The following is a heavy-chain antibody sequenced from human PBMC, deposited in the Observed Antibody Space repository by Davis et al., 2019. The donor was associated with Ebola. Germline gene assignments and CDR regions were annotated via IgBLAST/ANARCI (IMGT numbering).Heavy chain of an antibody. Sequence: TFSSYWMSWVRQAPGKGLEWIGSIYYSGSTYYNPSLKSRVTISVDTSKNQFSLKLSSVTAADTAVYYCARGRDYIWGSYRYGYWGQGTLVTVSS. J-gene: IGHJ4*02. D-gene: IGHD3-16*02. V-gene: IGHV4-39*01. CDR2: IYYSGST. CDR1: TFSSYW. CDR3: ARGRDYIWGSYRYGY.